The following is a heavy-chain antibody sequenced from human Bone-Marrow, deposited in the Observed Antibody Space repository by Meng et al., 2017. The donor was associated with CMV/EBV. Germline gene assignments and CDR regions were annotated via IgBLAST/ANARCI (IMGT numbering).Heavy chain of an antibody. D-gene: IGHD2-2*01. CDR1: GFTFSSYS. Sequence: GESLKISCAASGFTFSSYSMNWVRQAPGKGLEWVSYISSSSSTIYYADSVKGRFTISRDNAKNSLYLQMNSLRAEDTAVYYCAREGYCSSTSCSIKYWGQGTLVTASS. V-gene: IGHV3-48*04. CDR3: AREGYCSSTSCSIKY. CDR2: ISSSSSTI. J-gene: IGHJ4*02.